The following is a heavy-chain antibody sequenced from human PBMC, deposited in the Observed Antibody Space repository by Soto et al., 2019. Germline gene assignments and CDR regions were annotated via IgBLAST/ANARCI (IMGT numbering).Heavy chain of an antibody. CDR2: VYHSGRA. V-gene: IGHV4-39*01. Sequence: SETLSLTCTVSGVSVSTDIYYWGWLRQPPGKGLEWIGGVYHSGRALYNPSLRSRVAMSADTSKNQFSLQLSSVTAADTAVYYCARTPDHWGQGTLVTVSS. CDR3: ARTPDH. J-gene: IGHJ4*02. CDR1: GVSVSTDIYY. D-gene: IGHD2-15*01.